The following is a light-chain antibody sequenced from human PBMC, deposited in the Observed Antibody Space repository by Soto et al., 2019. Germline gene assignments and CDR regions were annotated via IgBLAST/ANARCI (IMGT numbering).Light chain of an antibody. V-gene: IGLV2-14*01. CDR3: SSYTSSSTQV. CDR2: EVI. Sequence: QSVLTQPASVSGSPGQSITISCTGTSSDVGGYDFVSWYQQHPGKAPRLMIYEVINRPSGVSNRFSGSKSGNTASLTISGLQTEDEADYYCSSYTSSSTQVFGGGTKVTVL. CDR1: SSDVGGYDF. J-gene: IGLJ3*02.